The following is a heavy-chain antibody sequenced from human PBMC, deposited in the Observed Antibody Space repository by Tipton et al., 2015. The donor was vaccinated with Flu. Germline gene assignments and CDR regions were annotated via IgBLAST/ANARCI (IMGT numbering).Heavy chain of an antibody. Sequence: TLSLTCSVSGDSVGSDYFWGWIRQSPGMGLEWIGNVHQTGNTYYNPSLRSRVTIAIDRPNNQFSLRLVSVTATDTAVYYCARRDYSNYVSEPKNWFDPWGQGILVTVSS. CDR2: VHQTGNT. CDR1: GDSVGSDYF. J-gene: IGHJ5*02. V-gene: IGHV4-38-2*01. D-gene: IGHD4-11*01. CDR3: ARRDYSNYVSEPKNWFDP.